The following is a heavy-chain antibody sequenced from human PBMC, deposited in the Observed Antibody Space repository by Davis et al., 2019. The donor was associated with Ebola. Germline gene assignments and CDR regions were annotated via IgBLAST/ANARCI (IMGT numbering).Heavy chain of an antibody. Sequence: AASVKVSCKASGYTFTGYYMHWVRQAPGQRLEWMGWINPNSGGTNYAQKFQGWVTMTRDTSISTAYMELSRLRSDDTAVYYCATTPRDSSWYYFDYWGQGTLVTVSS. J-gene: IGHJ4*02. CDR1: GYTFTGYY. D-gene: IGHD6-13*01. CDR3: ATTPRDSSWYYFDY. V-gene: IGHV1-2*04. CDR2: INPNSGGT.